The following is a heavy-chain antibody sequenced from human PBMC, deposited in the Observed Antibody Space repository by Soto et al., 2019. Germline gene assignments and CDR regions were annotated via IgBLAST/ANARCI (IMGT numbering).Heavy chain of an antibody. J-gene: IGHJ6*03. Sequence: VGSTRLSCVALGFTFSSYAMSWVRKAPGKGLEWVSAISGSGGSTYYADSVKGRFTISRDNSKNTLYLQMNSLRAEDTAVYYCARSHLDIVVVPAAIGHGMDVWGKGTTVTVSS. CDR3: ARSHLDIVVVPAAIGHGMDV. D-gene: IGHD2-2*03. CDR2: ISGSGGST. CDR1: GFTFSSYA. V-gene: IGHV3-23*01.